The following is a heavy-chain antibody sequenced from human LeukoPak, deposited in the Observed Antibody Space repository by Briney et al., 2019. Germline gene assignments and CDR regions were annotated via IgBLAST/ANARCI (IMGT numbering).Heavy chain of an antibody. D-gene: IGHD2-2*01. J-gene: IGHJ6*02. CDR1: GFILNFNRYW. CDR3: ARDSPAPAKGMDV. V-gene: IGHV3-74*03. CDR2: IKSYADGSGT. Sequence: GRSLRLSCEASGFILNFNRYWMHWVRQAPGKGLVWVSCIKSYADGSGTTYADSVKGRFTISRDNAKNSLYLQMNSLRAEDTAVYYCARDSPAPAKGMDVWGQGTTVTVSS.